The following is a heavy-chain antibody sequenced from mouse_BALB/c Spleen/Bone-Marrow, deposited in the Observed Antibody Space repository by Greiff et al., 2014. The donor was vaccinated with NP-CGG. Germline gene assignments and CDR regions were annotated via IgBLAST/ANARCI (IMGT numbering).Heavy chain of an antibody. CDR2: IYPGGGDT. V-gene: IGHV1-87*01. J-gene: IGHJ1*01. CDR3: ARGYYYGSTYGWYFDV. Sequence: VKLVESGAELARPGASVKLSCKASAYTFTSYWMQWVKQRPGQGLEWIGAIYPGGGDTRYTQKFKGKATLTADKSSSTAYMQLSSLASEDSAVYYCARGYYYGSTYGWYFDVWGAGTTVTVSS. D-gene: IGHD1-1*01. CDR1: AYTFTSYW.